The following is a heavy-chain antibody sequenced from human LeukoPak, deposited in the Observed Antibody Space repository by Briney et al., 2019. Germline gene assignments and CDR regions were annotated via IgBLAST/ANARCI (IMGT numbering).Heavy chain of an antibody. CDR2: MNRNSGNT. CDR1: GYTFTSYD. D-gene: IGHD3-22*01. Sequence: ASVKVSCKASGYTFTSYDINWVRQATGQGLEWMGWMNRNSGNTGYAQKFQGRVTITRNTSISTAYMELSSLRSEDTAVYYCARGTYYYDSSGYYYYFDYWGQGTLVTVSS. CDR3: ARGTYYYDSSGYYYYFDY. V-gene: IGHV1-8*03. J-gene: IGHJ4*02.